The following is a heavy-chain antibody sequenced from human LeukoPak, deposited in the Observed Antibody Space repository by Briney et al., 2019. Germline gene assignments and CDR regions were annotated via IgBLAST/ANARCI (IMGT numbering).Heavy chain of an antibody. D-gene: IGHD1-26*01. V-gene: IGHV3-48*02. J-gene: IGHJ4*02. CDR3: ASSGSYRFDY. Sequence: GGSLRLSCVASGFTFTDYFMSWVRQAPGKGLEWVSHITASGTAMFYADSVKGRFTISRDNAKNSLYLQMNSLRDEDTAVYYCASSGSYRFDYWGQGTLVTVSS. CDR1: GFTFTDYF. CDR2: ITASGTAM.